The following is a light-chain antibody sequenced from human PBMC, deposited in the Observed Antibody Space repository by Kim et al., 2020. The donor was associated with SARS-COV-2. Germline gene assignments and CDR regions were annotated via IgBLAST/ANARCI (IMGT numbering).Light chain of an antibody. J-gene: IGKJ1*01. Sequence: SASVGDRVTITCRASQNIDTWLAWYQHKPGKAPKLLIYDAPNLESGVPPRFSGSGSGTEFTLTISSLQPDDFATYHCQQYNSYWTFGQGTKVDIK. CDR1: QNIDTW. CDR3: QQYNSYWT. V-gene: IGKV1-5*01. CDR2: DAP.